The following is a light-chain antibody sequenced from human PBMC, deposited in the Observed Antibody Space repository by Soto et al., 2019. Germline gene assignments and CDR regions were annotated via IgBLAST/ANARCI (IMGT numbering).Light chain of an antibody. CDR3: QQYGSSSPIT. V-gene: IGKV3-20*01. CDR1: QTVISSY. CDR2: GAS. J-gene: IGKJ5*01. Sequence: EIVLTQSPGTLSLSPGERATLSCRASQTVISSYLAWYQQKPGQAPRLLIYGASSRATGIPDRFSGSGSETDFTLSISRLEPEDSAVYYCQQYGSSSPITFGQGIRLEIK.